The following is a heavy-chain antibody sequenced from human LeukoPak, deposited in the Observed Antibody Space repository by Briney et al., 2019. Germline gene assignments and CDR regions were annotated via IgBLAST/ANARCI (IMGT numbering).Heavy chain of an antibody. CDR1: GYTFTSYD. Sequence: GASVKVSCKASGYTFTSYDINWVRQATGQGLEWMGWMNPNSGNTGYAQKFQGRVTITRNTSISTAYMELSSLRSEDTAVYYCARGLGGFLEWLPYYFDYWGQGTLVTVSS. CDR2: MNPNSGNT. D-gene: IGHD3-3*01. V-gene: IGHV1-8*03. CDR3: ARGLGGFLEWLPYYFDY. J-gene: IGHJ4*02.